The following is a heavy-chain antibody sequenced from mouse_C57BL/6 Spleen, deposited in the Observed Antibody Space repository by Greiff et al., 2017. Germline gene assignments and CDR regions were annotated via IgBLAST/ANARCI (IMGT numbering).Heavy chain of an antibody. J-gene: IGHJ3*01. CDR2: IYPGNSDT. Sequence: EVQLQQSGTVLARPGASVKMSCKTSGYTFTSYWMHWVKQRPGQGLEWIGAIYPGNSDTSYNQKFKGKAKLTAVTSASTAYMELSSLTNEDSAVYYGTRGDGSSSFAYWGQGTLVTVSA. CDR1: GYTFTSYW. D-gene: IGHD1-1*01. CDR3: TRGDGSSSFAY. V-gene: IGHV1-5*01.